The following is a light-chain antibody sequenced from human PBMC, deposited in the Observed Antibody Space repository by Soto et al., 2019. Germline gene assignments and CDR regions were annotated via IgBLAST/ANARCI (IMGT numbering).Light chain of an antibody. CDR1: SSDVGGYNY. J-gene: IGLJ1*01. CDR3: SSYTASSTYV. Sequence: QSVLTQPASVSGSPGQSITISCTGTSSDVGGYNYVSWYQHHPGKAPKLMIFDVGNRPSGVSNRFSGSKSGNTASLTFSGLQAEDEADYYCSSYTASSTYVFGTGTKVTVL. CDR2: DVG. V-gene: IGLV2-14*03.